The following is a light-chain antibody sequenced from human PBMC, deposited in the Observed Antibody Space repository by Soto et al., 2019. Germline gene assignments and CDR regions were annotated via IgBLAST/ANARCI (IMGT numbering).Light chain of an antibody. V-gene: IGLV1-51*01. CDR2: DNN. J-gene: IGLJ1*01. Sequence: QSVLTQPPSVSAAPGQKVTISCSGSSSNIGNNYVSWFQQLPGTAPKLLVYDNNKRPSGIPDRFSGSKSGTSATLGITGLQTGDEADYYCGTWDGSLSAEVFGTGTKSPS. CDR1: SSNIGNNY. CDR3: GTWDGSLSAEV.